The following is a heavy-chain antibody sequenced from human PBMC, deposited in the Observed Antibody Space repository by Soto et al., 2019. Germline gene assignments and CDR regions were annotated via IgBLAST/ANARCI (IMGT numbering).Heavy chain of an antibody. CDR1: GYTFTSYD. V-gene: IGHV1-8*01. CDR3: ARELKKGLRLYYYYYYGMDV. D-gene: IGHD5-12*01. Sequence: ASVKVSCKASGYTFTSYDINWVRQATGQGLEWMGWMNPNSGNTGYAQKFQGRVTMTRNTSISTAYMELSSLRYEDTAVYYCARELKKGLRLYYYYYYGMDVWGQGTTVTVSS. J-gene: IGHJ6*02. CDR2: MNPNSGNT.